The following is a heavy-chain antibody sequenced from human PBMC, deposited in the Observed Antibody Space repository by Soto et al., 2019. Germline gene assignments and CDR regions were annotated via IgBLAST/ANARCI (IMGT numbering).Heavy chain of an antibody. Sequence: QVTLKESGPVLVKPTETLTLTCTVSGFSLSDAKMGVSWIRQPPGKALEWLAHIFSNDEKSYNTSLKSRLSISRDTSKSQVVLTMTNMDPADTATFYCARMQSPGRPYGNRGVKFFDYWGQGTLVTVSS. V-gene: IGHV2-26*01. J-gene: IGHJ4*02. CDR2: IFSNDEK. CDR1: GFSLSDAKMG. D-gene: IGHD3-10*01. CDR3: ARMQSPGRPYGNRGVKFFDY.